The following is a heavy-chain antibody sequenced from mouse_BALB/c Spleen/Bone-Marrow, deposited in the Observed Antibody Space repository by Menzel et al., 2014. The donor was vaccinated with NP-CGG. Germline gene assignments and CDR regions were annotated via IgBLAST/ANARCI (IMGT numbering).Heavy chain of an antibody. D-gene: IGHD2-10*01. CDR3: ASPYYGNYVYAMDY. CDR2: IWSGGST. CDR1: GFSLTSYG. V-gene: IGHV2-2*02. J-gene: IGHJ4*01. Sequence: VKLQESGPGLVQPSQSLSIPCPVSGFSLTSYGVHWVRQSPGKGLEWLGVIWSGGSTDYNAAFISRLSISKDNSKSQVFFKMNSLQAKVTAIYYCASPYYGNYVYAMDYWGQGTSVTVSS.